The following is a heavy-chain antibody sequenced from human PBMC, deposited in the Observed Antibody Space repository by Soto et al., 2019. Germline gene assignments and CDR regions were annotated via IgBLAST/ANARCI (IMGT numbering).Heavy chain of an antibody. J-gene: IGHJ6*02. CDR3: VRGTPTPGLDI. D-gene: IGHD1-1*01. CDR1: GFTVSGKKY. CDR2: TNRRGTST. Sequence: GGSLRLSCEAFGFTVSGKKYVAWVRQAPGKGLEWVANTNRRGTSTNYVDSVRGRFSTSRDNTRNSLYLNMDSLRVGDTATYCCVRGTPTPGLDIWGRGTTVTVSS. V-gene: IGHV3-7*03.